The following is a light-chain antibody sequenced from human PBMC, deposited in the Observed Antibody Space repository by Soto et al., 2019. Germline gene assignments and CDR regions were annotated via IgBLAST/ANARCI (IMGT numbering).Light chain of an antibody. Sequence: VLTHPPSASGTPGQGFTISCSGSTSNIGSNYVYWYQQLPGTAPKLLIYRNNQRPSGVPDRFSGSKSGTSASLAISGLRSDDEADYFCATWDDSLNGFYVFGTGTKVTVL. CDR3: ATWDDSLNGFYV. CDR1: TSNIGSNY. J-gene: IGLJ1*01. V-gene: IGLV1-47*01. CDR2: RNN.